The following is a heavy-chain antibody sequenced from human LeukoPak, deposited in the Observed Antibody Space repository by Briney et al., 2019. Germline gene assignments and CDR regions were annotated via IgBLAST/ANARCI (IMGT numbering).Heavy chain of an antibody. CDR3: TRGSYYDFWSGQGDFDY. CDR2: IRSKANSYAT. CDR1: GFTFSGSA. D-gene: IGHD3-3*01. Sequence: GGSLRLSCAASGFTFSGSAMHRVRQASGKGLEWVGRIRSKANSYATAYAASVKGRFTISRDDSKYTAYLQMNSLKTEDTAVYYCTRGSYYDFWSGQGDFDYWGQGTLVTVSS. J-gene: IGHJ4*02. V-gene: IGHV3-73*01.